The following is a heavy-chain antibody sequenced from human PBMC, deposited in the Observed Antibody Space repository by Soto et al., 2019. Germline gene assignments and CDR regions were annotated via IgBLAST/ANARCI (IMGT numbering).Heavy chain of an antibody. CDR2: ISAYNGNT. CDR1: GYTFTSYG. CDR3: ARVGIAAHPRGDYYYYGMDV. V-gene: IGHV1-18*01. D-gene: IGHD6-6*01. Sequence: QVPLVQSGAEVKKPGASVKVSCKASGYTFTSYGISWVRQAPGQGLEWMGWISAYNGNTNYAQKLQGRVTMTTDTSTSTAYMELRSLRSDDTAVYYCARVGIAAHPRGDYYYYGMDVWGQGTTVTVSS. J-gene: IGHJ6*02.